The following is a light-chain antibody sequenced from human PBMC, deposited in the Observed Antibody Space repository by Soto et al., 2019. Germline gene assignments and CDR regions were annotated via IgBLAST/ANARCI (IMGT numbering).Light chain of an antibody. Sequence: EIVLTQSPGTLSLSPGERATLSCRASQSVSSSYLAWYQQKPGQAPRLLIYGASSRATGIPDRFSGSGSGTDFTLTISILEPEDFAVYYCQQYGRSTWTFGQGTKVESK. CDR1: QSVSSSY. J-gene: IGKJ1*01. CDR3: QQYGRSTWT. CDR2: GAS. V-gene: IGKV3-20*01.